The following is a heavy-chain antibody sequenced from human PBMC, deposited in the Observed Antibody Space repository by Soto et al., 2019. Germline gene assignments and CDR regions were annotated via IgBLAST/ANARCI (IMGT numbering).Heavy chain of an antibody. CDR2: TRNKANSYTT. CDR3: ARYYVGRTTKNEDYYYYGMDV. Sequence: GGSLRLSCAASGFTFSDHYMDWVRQAPGKGLEWVGRTRNKANSYTTEYAASVKGRFTISRDDSKNSLYLQMNSLKTEDTAVYYCARYYVGRTTKNEDYYYYGMDVWGQGTTVTVSS. J-gene: IGHJ6*02. CDR1: GFTFSDHY. V-gene: IGHV3-72*01. D-gene: IGHD1-1*01.